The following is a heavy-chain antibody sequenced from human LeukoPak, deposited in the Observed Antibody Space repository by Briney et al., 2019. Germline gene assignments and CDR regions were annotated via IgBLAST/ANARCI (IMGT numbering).Heavy chain of an antibody. CDR2: IYTSGST. Sequence: SETLSLTCTVSGGSISSGSYYWSWIRQPAGKGLEWIGRIYTSGSTNYNPSLKSRVTISVDTSKNQFSLKLSSVTAADTAVYYCARVGVPAAMDRYYYYYYMDVWGRGTTVTISS. D-gene: IGHD2-2*01. V-gene: IGHV4-61*02. CDR1: GGSISSGSYY. CDR3: ARVGVPAAMDRYYYYYYMDV. J-gene: IGHJ6*03.